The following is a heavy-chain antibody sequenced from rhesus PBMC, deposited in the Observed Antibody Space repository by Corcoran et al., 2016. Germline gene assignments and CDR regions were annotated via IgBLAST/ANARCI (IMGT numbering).Heavy chain of an antibody. CDR2: ISNGGGSK. V-gene: IGHV3-178*01. Sequence: EVQLVESGGGLVQPGGSLRLSCAASGFTFSDYYMDWVRQAPWKGLEWVSLISNGGGSKWYADSVKGRFTISRENAKNTLYLQMNSLRAEDTAVYYCARDHSSGWSGYGLDSWGQGVVVTVSS. D-gene: IGHD6S26*01. CDR1: GFTFSDYY. CDR3: ARDHSSGWSGYGLDS. J-gene: IGHJ6*01.